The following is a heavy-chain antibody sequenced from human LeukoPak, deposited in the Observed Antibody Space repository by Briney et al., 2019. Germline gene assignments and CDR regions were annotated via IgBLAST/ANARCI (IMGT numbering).Heavy chain of an antibody. CDR1: GFTFSSYA. V-gene: IGHV3-23*01. CDR3: SIPPGTGITAS. D-gene: IGHD1-7*01. CDR2: ISGSGGST. J-gene: IGHJ4*02. Sequence: RSGGSLRLSCAASGFTFSSYAMSWVRQAPGKGLEWVSAISGSGGSTYYADSVKGRFTISRDNSKNTLYLQMSSLRAEDTAVYYCSIPPGTGITASWGQGTLVTVSS.